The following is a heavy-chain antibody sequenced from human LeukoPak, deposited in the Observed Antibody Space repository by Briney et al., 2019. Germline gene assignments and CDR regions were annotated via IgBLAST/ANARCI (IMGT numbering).Heavy chain of an antibody. Sequence: GASVKVSCKASGYTFTSYGISWVRQAPGQGLEWMGWISAYNGNTNYAQKLQGRVTMTTDTSTSTAYMELRSLRSDDTAVYYCARATGAGLRYFDWLFPESYYFDYWGQGTLVTVSS. CDR1: GYTFTSYG. D-gene: IGHD3-9*01. J-gene: IGHJ4*02. CDR3: ARATGAGLRYFDWLFPESYYFDY. CDR2: ISAYNGNT. V-gene: IGHV1-18*01.